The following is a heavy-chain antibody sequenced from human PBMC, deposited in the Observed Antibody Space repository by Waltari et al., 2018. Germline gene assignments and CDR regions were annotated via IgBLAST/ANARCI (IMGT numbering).Heavy chain of an antibody. CDR3: ARFVIAASRGGGYYFDY. CDR1: GGSISSHY. V-gene: IGHV4-59*11. D-gene: IGHD6-6*01. Sequence: QVQLQESGPGLVKPSETLSLTCTVSGGSISSHYWSWIRQPPGKGLEWIGYIYYSGSTNYNPCVKSRVTISVDTSKNQCSLMQSSVTAADTAEYYCARFVIAASRGGGYYFDYWGQGTLATVSS. J-gene: IGHJ4*02. CDR2: IYYSGST.